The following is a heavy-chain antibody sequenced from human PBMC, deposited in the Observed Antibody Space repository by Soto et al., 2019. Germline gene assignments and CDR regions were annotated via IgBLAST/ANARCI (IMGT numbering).Heavy chain of an antibody. CDR2: IYPGDSDT. D-gene: IGHD3-16*01. CDR1: GYSFTSYW. J-gene: IGHJ6*02. CDR3: ARHNEEGQGGAQRAYYYYGMDV. Sequence: GESLKISCKGSGYSFTSYWIGWVRQMPGKGLEWMGIIYPGDSDTRYSPSFQGQVTISADKSISTAYLQGSSLKASDTAMYYCARHNEEGQGGAQRAYYYYGMDVWGQGTTVTVSS. V-gene: IGHV5-51*01.